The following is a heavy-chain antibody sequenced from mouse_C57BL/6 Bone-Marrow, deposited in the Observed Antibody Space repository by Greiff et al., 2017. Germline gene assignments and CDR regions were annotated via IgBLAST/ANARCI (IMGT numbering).Heavy chain of an antibody. Sequence: QVQLQQSGAELVKPGASVKISCKASGYAFSSYWMNWVKQRPGKGLEWIGQIYPGDGDTNYNGKFKGKATLTADKSSSTAYLQLSSLTSEDSAVYFCARDGYYPWFAYWGQGTLVTVSA. CDR3: ARDGYYPWFAY. CDR1: GYAFSSYW. D-gene: IGHD2-3*01. V-gene: IGHV1-80*01. J-gene: IGHJ3*01. CDR2: IYPGDGDT.